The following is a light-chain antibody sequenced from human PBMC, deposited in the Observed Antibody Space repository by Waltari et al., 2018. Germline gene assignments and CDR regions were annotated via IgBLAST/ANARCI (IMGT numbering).Light chain of an antibody. CDR1: RSDVGGYDF. Sequence: HSALTQPASVSGSPGQSITISCTGTRSDVGGYDFVSWYRPPPEKAPNLIIFDVTERPSWISARFSGSKSSNTASLTISGLQSDDEADYYCASYTSSSNYVFGSGTTVTV. CDR3: ASYTSSSNYV. J-gene: IGLJ1*01. V-gene: IGLV2-14*03. CDR2: DVT.